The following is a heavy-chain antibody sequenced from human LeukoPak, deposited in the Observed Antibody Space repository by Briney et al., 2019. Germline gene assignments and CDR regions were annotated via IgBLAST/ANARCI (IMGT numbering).Heavy chain of an antibody. D-gene: IGHD3-9*01. CDR2: IYYSGST. CDR3: ASRNDILTGYVFDF. CDR1: GGSVSSSIYY. V-gene: IGHV4-39*01. Sequence: SETLSLTCTVSGGSVSSSIYYWGWIRQPPGKGLEWIGSIYYSGSTSYNPSLKSRVTISVDTSKNQFSLKLTSVTAADTAVYYCASRNDILTGYVFDFWGQGTLVTDSS. J-gene: IGHJ4*02.